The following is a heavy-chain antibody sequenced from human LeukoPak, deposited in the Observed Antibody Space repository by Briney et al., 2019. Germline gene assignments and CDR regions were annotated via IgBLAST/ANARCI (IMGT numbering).Heavy chain of an antibody. CDR3: ATIFIVGATYYYFDY. CDR2: IYHSGST. CDR1: GYSISSGYY. V-gene: IGHV4-38-2*01. J-gene: IGHJ4*02. D-gene: IGHD1-26*01. Sequence: PSETLSLTCAVSGYSISSGYYWGWIRQPPGKGLEWIGSIYHSGSTYYNPSLKSRVTISVDTSKNQFSLKLSSVTTADTAVYYCATIFIVGATYYYFDYWGQGTLVTVSS.